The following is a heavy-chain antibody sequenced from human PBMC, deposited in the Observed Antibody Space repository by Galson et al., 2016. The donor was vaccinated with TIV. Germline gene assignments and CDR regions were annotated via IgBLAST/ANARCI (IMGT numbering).Heavy chain of an antibody. CDR1: GYTFTNYI. CDR3: ARDPGYFVY. D-gene: IGHD1-1*01. Sequence: SVKVSCKASGYTFTNYIMHWVRQAPGQRLEWMGWINAGNGNTKYSQKFQGRVTITRDTSASTAYMELSSLRSEDTAVYYCARDPGYFVYWGQGPLVTVSA. V-gene: IGHV1-3*01. J-gene: IGHJ4*02. CDR2: INAGNGNT.